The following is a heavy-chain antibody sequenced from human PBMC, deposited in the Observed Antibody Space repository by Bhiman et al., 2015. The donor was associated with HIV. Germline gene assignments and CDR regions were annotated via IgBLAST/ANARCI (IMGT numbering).Heavy chain of an antibody. CDR2: ISYDGSNK. J-gene: IGHJ4*02. D-gene: IGHD4-17*01. V-gene: IGHV3-30*04. CDR1: GFTFSSYT. CDR3: ARDMGDGDPYYFDY. Sequence: QVQLVDSGGGVVQPGRSLRLFCAVSGFTFSSYTMHWVRQAPGKGLEWVAVISYDGSNKYYADSVKGRFTISRDNSENTLYLQMNSLRAEDTAVYYCARDMGDGDPYYFDYWGQGTLVTVSS.